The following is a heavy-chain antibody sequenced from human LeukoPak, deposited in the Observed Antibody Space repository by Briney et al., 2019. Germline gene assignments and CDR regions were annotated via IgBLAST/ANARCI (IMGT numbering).Heavy chain of an antibody. V-gene: IGHV3-33*01. CDR3: ARSGSTYYYGMDV. Sequence: GGSLRLSCAASGFTFSSYCMHWVRQGPGKGLEWVTFIWYDGTDKNYADSVKGRFTISRDNSKNTLYLQMNSLRAEDTAAYYCARSGSTYYYGMDVWGQGTTVTVSS. CDR1: GFTFSSYC. D-gene: IGHD3-10*01. J-gene: IGHJ6*02. CDR2: IWYDGTDK.